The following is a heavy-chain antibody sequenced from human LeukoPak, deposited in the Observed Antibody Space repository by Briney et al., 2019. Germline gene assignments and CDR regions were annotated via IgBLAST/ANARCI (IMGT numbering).Heavy chain of an antibody. Sequence: ASVKVSCKASGYTFTSYYMHWVRQAPGQGLEWMGIINPSGGSASYAQKFQGRVTMTRDTSTSTVYMELSSLRSEDTAVYYCARVMITFGGVIASPLIPADAFDIWGQGTMVTVSS. V-gene: IGHV1-46*01. CDR1: GYTFTSYY. D-gene: IGHD3-16*02. CDR3: ARVMITFGGVIASPLIPADAFDI. J-gene: IGHJ3*02. CDR2: INPSGGSA.